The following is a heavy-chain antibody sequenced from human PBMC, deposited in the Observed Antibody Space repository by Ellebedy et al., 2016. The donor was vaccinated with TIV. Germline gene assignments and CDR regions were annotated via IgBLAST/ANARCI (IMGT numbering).Heavy chain of an antibody. J-gene: IGHJ5*02. Sequence: SETLSLXXTVYGASFSHYYWSWIRQPPGKGLEWIGEMMHSGDASYNPSLKSRVTTSVDMSKNQFSLKLNSVTAADTAVYYCAILLAAGTVHYFNPWGHGTLVTVSS. D-gene: IGHD6-13*01. CDR3: AILLAAGTVHYFNP. CDR2: MMHSGDA. CDR1: GASFSHYY. V-gene: IGHV4-34*12.